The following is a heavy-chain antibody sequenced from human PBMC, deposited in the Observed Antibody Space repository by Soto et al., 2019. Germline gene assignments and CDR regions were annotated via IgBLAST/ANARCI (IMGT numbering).Heavy chain of an antibody. CDR1: GFTLSSYG. D-gene: IGHD3-10*01. J-gene: IGHJ3*02. CDR3: AREGPVRAFDI. V-gene: IGHV3-33*01. CDR2: IWYDGSNK. Sequence: GGALRLSCAASGFTLSSYGMHWVRRATGKGLEWVAVIWYDGSNKYYADSVKGRFTLSRDNSKNTLYLQMNSLRAEDTAVYYCAREGPVRAFDIWGQGTMVTVSS.